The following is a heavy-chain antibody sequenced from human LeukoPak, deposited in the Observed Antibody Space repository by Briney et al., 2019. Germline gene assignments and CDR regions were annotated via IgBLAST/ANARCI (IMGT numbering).Heavy chain of an antibody. J-gene: IGHJ4*02. CDR1: GYTFTGYY. D-gene: IGHD5-18*01. CDR2: INPNSGGT. Sequence: GASVKVSCKASGYTFTGYYMHWVRQAPGQGLEWMGWINPNSGGTDYAQKFQGRVTMTRDTSISTAYMELSRLRSDDTAVYYCARGGYSYGYDFDYRGQGTLVTVSS. V-gene: IGHV1-2*02. CDR3: ARGGYSYGYDFDY.